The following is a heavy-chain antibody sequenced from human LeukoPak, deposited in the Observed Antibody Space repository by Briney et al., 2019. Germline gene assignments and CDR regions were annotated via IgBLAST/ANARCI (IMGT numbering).Heavy chain of an antibody. CDR1: GYTFTGYY. Sequence: GASVKVSCKASGYTFTGYYMHWVRQAPGQGLEWMGWINPNSGGTNYAQKFQGRVTMTRDTSISTAYMELSRLRSDDTAVYYCATRPITIFSAYYFDYWGQGTLVTVSS. V-gene: IGHV1-2*02. CDR2: INPNSGGT. D-gene: IGHD3-9*01. J-gene: IGHJ4*02. CDR3: ATRPITIFSAYYFDY.